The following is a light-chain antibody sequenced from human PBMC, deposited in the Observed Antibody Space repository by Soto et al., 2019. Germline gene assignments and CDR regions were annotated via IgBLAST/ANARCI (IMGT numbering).Light chain of an antibody. V-gene: IGKV3D-20*01. Sequence: IVLTQSPATLSLSPGERATLSCGASQSVRSSYVAWFQQKPGLAPRLLIYDASSRATGIPDRFRGSGSGTDFTLTISRLEPEDFAVYYCQQYGSSPFTFGPGTKVDI. CDR3: QQYGSSPFT. CDR1: QSVRSSY. J-gene: IGKJ3*01. CDR2: DAS.